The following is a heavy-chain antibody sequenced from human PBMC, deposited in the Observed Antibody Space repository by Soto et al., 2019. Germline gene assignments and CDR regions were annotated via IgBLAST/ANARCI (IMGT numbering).Heavy chain of an antibody. CDR1: GFTFSSYW. Sequence: EVQLVESGGGLVQPGGFLRLSCAASGFTFSSYWMHWVRQAPGKGLVWVSRINSDGSSTSYADSVKGRFTISRDNAKNTLYLQMNSLRAEDTAVYYCATRRTSSPYYGMDVWGQGTTVTVSS. CDR3: ATRRTSSPYYGMDV. CDR2: INSDGSST. V-gene: IGHV3-74*01. J-gene: IGHJ6*02. D-gene: IGHD6-13*01.